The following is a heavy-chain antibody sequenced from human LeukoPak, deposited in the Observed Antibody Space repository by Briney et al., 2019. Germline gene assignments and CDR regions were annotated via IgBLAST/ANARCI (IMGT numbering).Heavy chain of an antibody. CDR3: AREDSSWLGGGDY. D-gene: IGHD6-13*01. V-gene: IGHV1-2*02. Sequence: GASVKVSCKTSGYSFTGYYMHWVRQAPGQGLDWMGWINPNSGGTNYAQMFQGRVTMTRDTSISTAYMELSRLRSDDTAVYYCAREDSSWLGGGDYWGQGTLVTVSS. CDR2: INPNSGGT. J-gene: IGHJ4*02. CDR1: GYSFTGYY.